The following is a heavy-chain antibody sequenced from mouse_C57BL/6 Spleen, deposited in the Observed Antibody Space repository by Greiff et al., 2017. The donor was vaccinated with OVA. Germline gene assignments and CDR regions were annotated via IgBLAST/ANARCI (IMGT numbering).Heavy chain of an antibody. CDR3: ARVYYSNYGGFAY. V-gene: IGHV1-52*01. CDR2: IDPSDSET. J-gene: IGHJ3*01. CDR1: GYTFTSYW. D-gene: IGHD2-5*01. Sequence: VQLQQPGAELVRPGSSVKLSCKASGYTFTSYWMHWVKQRPIQGLEWIGNIDPSDSETHYNQKFQDKATLTVDKSSSTAYMQLSSLTSEDSAVYYCARVYYSNYGGFAYWGQGTLVTVSA.